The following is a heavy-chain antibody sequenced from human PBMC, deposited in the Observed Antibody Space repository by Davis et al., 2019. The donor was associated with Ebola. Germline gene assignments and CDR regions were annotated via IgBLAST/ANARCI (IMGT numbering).Heavy chain of an antibody. CDR1: GGSISSYY. J-gene: IGHJ4*02. CDR2: IHYSGST. Sequence: PSETLSLTCTVSGGSISSYYWSWTRQPPGKGLEWIGYIHYSGSTNYNPSLKSRVTISVDTSKNQSSLKLSSVTAADTAVYYCARSYDFWSGSLFDYWGQGTLVTVSS. D-gene: IGHD3-3*01. V-gene: IGHV4-59*08. CDR3: ARSYDFWSGSLFDY.